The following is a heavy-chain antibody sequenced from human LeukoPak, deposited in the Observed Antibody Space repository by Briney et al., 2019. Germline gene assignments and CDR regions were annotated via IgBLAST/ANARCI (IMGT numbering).Heavy chain of an antibody. D-gene: IGHD3-3*01. J-gene: IGHJ4*02. CDR1: GGSISSNNYY. CDR2: IYYGGYT. Sequence: PSETLSLTCTVSGGSISSNNYYWGWIRQPPGKGLEWIGSIYYGGYTYYNPSLKSRVTIPVDTSKNQFSLKLSSVTAADTATYYCQSRFLEWLLDYWGQGTLVTVSS. CDR3: QSRFLEWLLDY. V-gene: IGHV4-39*01.